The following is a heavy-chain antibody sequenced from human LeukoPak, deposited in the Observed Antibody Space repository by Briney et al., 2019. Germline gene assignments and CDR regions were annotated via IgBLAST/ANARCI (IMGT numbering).Heavy chain of an antibody. D-gene: IGHD3-10*01. J-gene: IGHJ3*02. Sequence: SGGSLRLSCAASGFTFSTSWMTWVRQASGEGLEWVATINRDGTEEYYLDSVKGRFTISRDNAKNSLSLQMNSLRGEDTAVYYCTRGHYGIDIWGQGIMVTISS. CDR2: INRDGTEE. V-gene: IGHV3-7*01. CDR1: GFTFSTSW. CDR3: TRGHYGIDI.